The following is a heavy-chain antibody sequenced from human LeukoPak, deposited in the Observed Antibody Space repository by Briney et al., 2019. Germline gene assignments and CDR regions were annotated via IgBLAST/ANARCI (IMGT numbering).Heavy chain of an antibody. CDR2: INSDGSSI. Sequence: GGSLRLSCAASGFTFSTYWMHWVRQAPGKGLVWLSRINSDGSSIRYADSVKGRFTICRDNAGNTLYLQMNSLRAEDTAVYYCARAPRSSSLFDYWGQGTLVTVSS. J-gene: IGHJ4*02. V-gene: IGHV3-74*01. CDR3: ARAPRSSSLFDY. CDR1: GFTFSTYW. D-gene: IGHD6-6*01.